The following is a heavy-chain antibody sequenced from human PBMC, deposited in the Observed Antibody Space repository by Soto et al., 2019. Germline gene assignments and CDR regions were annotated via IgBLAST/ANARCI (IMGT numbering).Heavy chain of an antibody. CDR2: IIHXFGTA. CDR3: ARVDQHLDP. V-gene: IGHV1-69*01. J-gene: IGHJ5*02. Sequence: SVKVSCKASGVTFSSYAISWVRQAPGQGLEWMXGIIHXFGTANYAQKXXGGVTITXXESKSTAYMELSSMRSEDTAVYYCARVDQHLDPWGQGTLVTVSS. CDR1: GVTFSSYA.